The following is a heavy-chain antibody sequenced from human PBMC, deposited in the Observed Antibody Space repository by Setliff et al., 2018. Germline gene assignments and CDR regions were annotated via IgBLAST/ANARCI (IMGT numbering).Heavy chain of an antibody. Sequence: ASVKVSCKASGYTFTRYYMYWVRQAPGQGLEWMGIINVSGGSASYAEKFQGRVTMTRDTSTSTIYMELASLIYDDTAVYYCAISTLSICSGGSCPNAFDVWGQGTMVTVSS. V-gene: IGHV1-46*01. CDR3: AISTLSICSGGSCPNAFDV. J-gene: IGHJ3*01. CDR1: GYTFTRYY. D-gene: IGHD2-15*01. CDR2: INVSGGSA.